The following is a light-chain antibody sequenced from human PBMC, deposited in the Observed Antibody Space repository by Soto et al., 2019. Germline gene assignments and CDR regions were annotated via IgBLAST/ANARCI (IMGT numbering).Light chain of an antibody. CDR1: SSDVGGYNY. CDR3: NSYAGIYTLSV. V-gene: IGLV2-11*01. Sequence: QSVLTQPRSVSGSPGQSVAISCAGTSSDVGGYNYVSWYQQHPGKAPKLMIYDVTKRPSGDPDRFSGSKSGNTASLTISGLQAENEADYYFNSYAGIYTLSVFGTGPKVTVL. J-gene: IGLJ1*01. CDR2: DVT.